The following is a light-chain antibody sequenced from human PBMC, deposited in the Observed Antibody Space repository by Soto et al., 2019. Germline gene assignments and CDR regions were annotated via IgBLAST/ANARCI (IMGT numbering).Light chain of an antibody. CDR2: GAS. J-gene: IGKJ1*01. CDR1: QSVRNNY. CDR3: QQYGSTPEM. V-gene: IGKV3-20*01. Sequence: EIVLTQSPGTLSLSPGERATLSCRASQSVRNNYLAWYQQKPGQAPRLLIYGASSRATGIPDRFSGSGSGTDFTLTISRLEAEDFAVYYCQQYGSTPEMFGQGTKVELK.